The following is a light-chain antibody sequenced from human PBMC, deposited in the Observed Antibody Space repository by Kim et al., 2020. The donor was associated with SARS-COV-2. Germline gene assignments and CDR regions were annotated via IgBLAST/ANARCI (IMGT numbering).Light chain of an antibody. CDR1: QNIRNN. V-gene: IGKV3D-15*01. J-gene: IGKJ1*01. CDR2: SAS. CDR3: QLYENRPSWT. Sequence: VMTQSPATLSVSPGERATLSCRASQNIRNNLAWYQQKPGQAPRLLIYSASTRATGTPGRFSGSGSGTEFALTISSLQSEDFAVYYCQLYENRPSWTFGQGTKVDIK.